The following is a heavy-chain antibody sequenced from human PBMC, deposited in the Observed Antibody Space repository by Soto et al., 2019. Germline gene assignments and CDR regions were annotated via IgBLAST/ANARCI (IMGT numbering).Heavy chain of an antibody. CDR1: GGSIVSTTYY. CDR2: FFVGGNT. CDR3: ARRHGLDIDAYY. V-gene: IGHV4-39*01. D-gene: IGHD3-10*01. Sequence: SETLSLTCTVSGGSIVSTTYYWGWMRKPPGKGLEWIASFFVGGNTYYNPSLKSRVTISVDTSKNQFSLKLSSVTAADTPVYFCARRHGLDIDAYYWGQGILVTVSS. J-gene: IGHJ4*02.